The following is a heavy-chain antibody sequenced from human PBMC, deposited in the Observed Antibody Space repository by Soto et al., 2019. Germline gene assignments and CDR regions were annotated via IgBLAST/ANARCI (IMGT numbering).Heavy chain of an antibody. CDR2: ISSSSSYI. J-gene: IGHJ6*02. CDR1: GFTFSSYS. CDR3: ARDYSYYYYYGMDV. Sequence: GGSLRLSCAASGFTFSSYSMNWVRQAPGKGLEWVSSISSSSSYIYYADSVKGRFTISRDNAKNSLYLQMNSVRAEDTAVYYCARDYSYYYYYGMDVWGQGTTVTVSS. D-gene: IGHD4-4*01. V-gene: IGHV3-21*01.